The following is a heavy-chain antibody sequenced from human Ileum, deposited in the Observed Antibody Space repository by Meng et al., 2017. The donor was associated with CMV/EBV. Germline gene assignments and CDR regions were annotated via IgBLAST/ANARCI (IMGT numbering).Heavy chain of an antibody. CDR2: ISSSSSYI. CDR3: ARVQYCSSTSCPTPYYYYYYGMDV. J-gene: IGHJ6*02. CDR1: GLTFSSYS. D-gene: IGHD2-2*01. Sequence: GESLKISCAASGLTFSSYSMNWVRQAPGKGLEWVSSISSSSSYIYYADSVKGRFTISRDNAKNSLYLQMNSLRAEDTAVYYCARVQYCSSTSCPTPYYYYYYGMDVWGQGTTVTVSS. V-gene: IGHV3-21*01.